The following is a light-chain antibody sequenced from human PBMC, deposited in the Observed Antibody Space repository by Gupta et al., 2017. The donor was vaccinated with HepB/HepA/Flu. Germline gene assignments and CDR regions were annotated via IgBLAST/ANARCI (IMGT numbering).Light chain of an antibody. CDR3: EVWDSSSDQVV. Sequence: SYVPTQPPSVSVSPGKTPRITCGGNNIGRKRVHWYQQKPGQAPVLGGYDDSDRPSGIPERFSGSNSGNTATLTISRVEAGDEADYDCEVWDSSSDQVVCGGGAKL. V-gene: IGLV3-21*03. CDR1: NIGRKR. J-gene: IGLJ2*01. CDR2: DDS.